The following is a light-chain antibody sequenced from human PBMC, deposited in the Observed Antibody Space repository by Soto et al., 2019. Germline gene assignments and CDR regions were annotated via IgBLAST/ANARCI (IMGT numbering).Light chain of an antibody. CDR2: DAA. J-gene: IGKJ2*02. CDR3: QQFDSVPCT. V-gene: IGKV1-33*01. CDR1: QDIKNY. Sequence: IEMTQSPSALSASAGDRVTITCQASQDIKNYVIWYQQKPGRAPKLLIYDAASLGTGVSSRFSGSGSGTHFTLTISSLQPEDVATYYCQQFDSVPCTFGQGTKSEIK.